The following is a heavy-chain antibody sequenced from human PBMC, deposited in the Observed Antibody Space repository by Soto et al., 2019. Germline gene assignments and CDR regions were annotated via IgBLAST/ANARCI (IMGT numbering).Heavy chain of an antibody. Sequence: QVQLVESGGGVVQPGRSLRLSCAASGFTFSSYAMHWVRQAPGKGLEWVAVISYDGSNKYYADSVKGRFTISRDNSKNTLYLQMNSLRAEDTAVYYCARDRGRTIFGLAVYYYYGMDVWGQGTTVTVSS. CDR2: ISYDGSNK. CDR1: GFTFSSYA. CDR3: ARDRGRTIFGLAVYYYYGMDV. J-gene: IGHJ6*02. V-gene: IGHV3-30-3*01. D-gene: IGHD3-3*01.